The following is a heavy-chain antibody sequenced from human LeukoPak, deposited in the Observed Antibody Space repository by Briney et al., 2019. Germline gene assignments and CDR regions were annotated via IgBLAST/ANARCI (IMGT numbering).Heavy chain of an antibody. CDR3: AKGRTTFYFYYGMDV. D-gene: IGHD2/OR15-2a*01. CDR2: ISYDGSNK. J-gene: IGHJ6*02. Sequence: PGGPLRLSCAASGFTFSNHGMHWVRQAPGKGLEWVAVISYDGSNKYYADSVKGRFTISRDNSKNTLYLQMNSLRAEDTAVYYCAKGRTTFYFYYGMDVWGQGTTVTVYS. CDR1: GFTFSNHG. V-gene: IGHV3-30*18.